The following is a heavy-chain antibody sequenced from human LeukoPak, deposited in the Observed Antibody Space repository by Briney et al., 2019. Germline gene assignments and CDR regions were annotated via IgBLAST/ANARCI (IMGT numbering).Heavy chain of an antibody. D-gene: IGHD3-10*01. CDR2: ISAYNGNT. V-gene: IGHV1-18*01. CDR3: ARVGMVRGVIMHNWFDP. CDR1: GYTFTSYG. Sequence: GASVKVSCKASGYTFTSYGISWVRQAPGQGLEWMGWISAYNGNTNYAQKLQGRVTMTTDTSTSTAYMELRSLRSDDTAVYYCARVGMVRGVIMHNWFDPWGQETLVTVSS. J-gene: IGHJ5*02.